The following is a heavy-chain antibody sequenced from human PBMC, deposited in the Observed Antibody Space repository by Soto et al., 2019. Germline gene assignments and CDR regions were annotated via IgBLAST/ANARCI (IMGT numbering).Heavy chain of an antibody. CDR1: GDSIRSGNHY. CDR3: ARVAILTVYGCIDV. Sequence: SETLSLPCTVSGDSIRSGNHYWGWIRQPPGKGLEWIGYIYYSGSTYYSPSLKSRVTISVDTSKNQFSLKLNSVTAADTAVYYCARVAILTVYGCIDVSGQGTTVTVSS. V-gene: IGHV4-30-4*01. CDR2: IYYSGST. D-gene: IGHD3-9*01. J-gene: IGHJ6*02.